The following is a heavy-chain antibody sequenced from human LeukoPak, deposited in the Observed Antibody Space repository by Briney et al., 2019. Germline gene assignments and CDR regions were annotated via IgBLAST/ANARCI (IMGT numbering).Heavy chain of an antibody. Sequence: GGSLRLSCAASRFTFSSYWMHWVRQAPGKGLVWVSRINSDGSSTSYADSVKGRFTISRDNAKNTLYLKMNTLRAEDTAVYYCARDPYTATFDYWGQGTLVTVSS. V-gene: IGHV3-74*01. CDR2: INSDGSST. CDR1: RFTFSSYW. D-gene: IGHD5-18*01. CDR3: ARDPYTATFDY. J-gene: IGHJ4*02.